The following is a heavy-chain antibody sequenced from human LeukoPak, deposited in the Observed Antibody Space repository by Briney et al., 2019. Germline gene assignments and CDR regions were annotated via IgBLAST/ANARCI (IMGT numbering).Heavy chain of an antibody. Sequence: SETLSLTCTVSGASSCSYYWTWIRLPPRKGLEWIGYIYYSGSTNYNPSLKSRVSISVDTSKNQLSLKLNSVTAADTAVYYCATGRDWFDPWGQGTLVTVSS. D-gene: IGHD2-15*01. J-gene: IGHJ5*02. V-gene: IGHV4-59*01. CDR2: IYYSGST. CDR3: ATGRDWFDP. CDR1: GASSCSYY.